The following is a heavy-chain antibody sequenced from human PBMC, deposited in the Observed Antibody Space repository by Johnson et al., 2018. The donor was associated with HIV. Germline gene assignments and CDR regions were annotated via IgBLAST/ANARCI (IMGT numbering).Heavy chain of an antibody. Sequence: QMQLVESGGGVVQPGRSLRLSCAASGFTFSSYAMHWVRQAPGKGLEWVAVISYDGSNKYYADSVKGRFTISRANSKHTLYLQMNSLGAEDTAVYYCAGGGIRVGGVIGGDDAFDIWGQGTMVTVSS. J-gene: IGHJ3*02. CDR3: AGGGIRVGGVIGGDDAFDI. CDR1: GFTFSSYA. D-gene: IGHD3-16*02. CDR2: ISYDGSNK. V-gene: IGHV3-30*04.